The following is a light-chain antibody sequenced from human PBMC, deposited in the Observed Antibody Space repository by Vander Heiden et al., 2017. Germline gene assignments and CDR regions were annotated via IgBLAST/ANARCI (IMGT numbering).Light chain of an antibody. J-gene: IGKJ3*01. CDR1: QTLLHSNGNTF. CDR3: MQALKTPFT. V-gene: IGKV2-28*01. CDR2: LAS. Sequence: DIVMTQSPLSLSVTPGEPASISCRSSQTLLHSNGNTFLDWYLQKPGQSPQLLISLASDRPSGVPDRFSGSGSGTDFTLKISRVEAEDVGVYYCMQALKTPFTFGPGTKVDIK.